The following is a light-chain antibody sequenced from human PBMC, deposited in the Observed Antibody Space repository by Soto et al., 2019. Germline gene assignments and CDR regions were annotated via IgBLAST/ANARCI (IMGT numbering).Light chain of an antibody. J-gene: IGKJ1*01. Sequence: EIVVTQSPGTLSLSPGERSTLSCRSSQSVGSTYLAWYQQRPGQAPRLLLYGASSRATGIPDRFDGSGSGTDFTLTISRLEPEDFPVYYCQQYGSRPWTFGQGTKVDIK. CDR1: QSVGSTY. CDR3: QQYGSRPWT. V-gene: IGKV3-20*01. CDR2: GAS.